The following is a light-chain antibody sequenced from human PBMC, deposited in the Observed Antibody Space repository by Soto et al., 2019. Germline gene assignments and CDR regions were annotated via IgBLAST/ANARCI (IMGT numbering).Light chain of an antibody. CDR1: QAVNRNY. J-gene: IGKJ1*01. CDR3: QQYIDSPRT. V-gene: IGKV3-20*01. CDR2: GVS. Sequence: EIVLTQSPGTLALSLGDGATLSCRASQAVNRNYLAWYLQKPGQPPRLLISGVSNRAPGVPDRFSGGGSGTDFTLTIARLEPDDFGTYYCQQYIDSPRTFGQGTRVEVK.